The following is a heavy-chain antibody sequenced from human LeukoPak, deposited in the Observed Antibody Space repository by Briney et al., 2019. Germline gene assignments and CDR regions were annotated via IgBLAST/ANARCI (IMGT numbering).Heavy chain of an antibody. Sequence: SETLSLTCIVSGGSISSYYWSWIRQPPGKGLEWIGYIYYSGSTNYNPSLKSRVTILVDTSKNQFSLKLSSVTAADTAVYYCARSGGYYDSSGYVYWGQGTLVTVSS. CDR2: IYYSGST. J-gene: IGHJ4*02. V-gene: IGHV4-59*01. CDR3: ARSGGYYDSSGYVY. CDR1: GGSISSYY. D-gene: IGHD3-22*01.